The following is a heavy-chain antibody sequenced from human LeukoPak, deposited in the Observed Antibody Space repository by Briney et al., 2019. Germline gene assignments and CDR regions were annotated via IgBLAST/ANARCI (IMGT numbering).Heavy chain of an antibody. CDR1: AGSFCGYY. J-gene: IGHJ6*03. V-gene: IGHV4-34*01. CDR2: INHSGST. CDR3: ARGTLMDV. Sequence: SETLSLTCAVYAGSFCGYYWSWNRQPPGKGLEWIGEINHSGSTNYNPSLKSRVTISVDTSKNQFSLKLGSVTAADTAVYYCARGTLMDVWGKGTTVTVSS.